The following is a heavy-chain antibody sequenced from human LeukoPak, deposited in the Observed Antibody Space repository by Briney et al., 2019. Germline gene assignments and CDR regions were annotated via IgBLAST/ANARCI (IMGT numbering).Heavy chain of an antibody. J-gene: IGHJ4*02. D-gene: IGHD2-15*01. CDR3: ARGYCSGGSCYSVGYFDY. V-gene: IGHV1-46*01. CDR1: GYTFTSYY. CDR2: INPSGGST. Sequence: ASVKVSCKASGYTFTSYYMHWVRQAPGQGLEWMGIINPSGGSTSYAQKFQGRVTTTRDTSTSTVYMELSSLRSEDTAVYYCARGYCSGGSCYSVGYFDYWGQGTLVTVSS.